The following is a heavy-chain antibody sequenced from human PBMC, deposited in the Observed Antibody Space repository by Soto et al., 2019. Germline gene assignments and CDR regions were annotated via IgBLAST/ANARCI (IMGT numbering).Heavy chain of an antibody. Sequence: GASVKVSCKASGGTFSSYAISWVRQAPGQGLEWMGGIIPIFGTANYAQKFQGRVTITADESTSTAYMELSSLRSEDTAVYYCASGPTPTAGCWYFDLWGRGTLVTVSS. CDR2: IIPIFGTA. V-gene: IGHV1-69*13. CDR1: GGTFSSYA. CDR3: ASGPTPTAGCWYFDL. D-gene: IGHD6-19*01. J-gene: IGHJ2*01.